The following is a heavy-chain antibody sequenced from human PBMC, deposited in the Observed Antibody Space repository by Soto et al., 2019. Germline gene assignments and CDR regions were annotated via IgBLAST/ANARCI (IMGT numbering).Heavy chain of an antibody. CDR3: ARHELVLYDFWSGPEMGFDY. D-gene: IGHD3-3*01. CDR2: IYYSGST. J-gene: IGHJ4*02. V-gene: IGHV4-39*01. Sequence: PSETLSLTCTVSGGSISSSSYYWGWIRQPPGKGLEWIGSIYYSGSTYYNPSLKSRVTISVDTSKNQFSLKLSSVTAADTAVYYCARHELVLYDFWSGPEMGFDYWGQGTLVTVSS. CDR1: GGSISSSSYY.